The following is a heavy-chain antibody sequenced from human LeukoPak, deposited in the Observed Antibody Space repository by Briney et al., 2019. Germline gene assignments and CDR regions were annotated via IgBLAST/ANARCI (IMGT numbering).Heavy chain of an antibody. CDR1: GFTFSRYD. Sequence: GGSLRLSCTASGFTFSRYDMSWVRQAPGKGLEWVSGISDSAGTTYYADSVKGRFSISRDNSKNTLNLQMNSLRAEDTAVYYCAKSYYYGSGDYSLTAFDIGGQGTMVTVSS. V-gene: IGHV3-23*01. CDR2: ISDSAGTT. D-gene: IGHD3-10*01. J-gene: IGHJ3*02. CDR3: AKSYYYGSGDYSLTAFDI.